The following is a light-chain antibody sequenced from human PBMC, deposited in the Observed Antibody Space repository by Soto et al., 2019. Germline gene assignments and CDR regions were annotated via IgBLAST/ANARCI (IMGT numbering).Light chain of an antibody. CDR1: QSVGSN. J-gene: IGKJ1*01. CDR2: GAS. CDR3: QQYNFWWT. V-gene: IGKV3-15*01. Sequence: EIVMTQSPATLSVSPEERATLSCRASQSVGSNLAWYQQKPGQAPRLLIYGASTRATGIPARFSGSGSGTEFTLSISSLQSEDFAVYYCQQYNFWWTFGQGTKVEIK.